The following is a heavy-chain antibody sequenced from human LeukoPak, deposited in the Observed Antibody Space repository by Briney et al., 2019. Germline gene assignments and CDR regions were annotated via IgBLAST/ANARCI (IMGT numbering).Heavy chain of an antibody. CDR2: ISSSSSYT. CDR1: GFTFSDYY. V-gene: IGHV3-11*06. CDR3: VRTTETGGYSGYDLDY. Sequence: GGSLRLSCAASGFTFSDYYMSWIRQAPGKGLEWVSYISSSSSYTNYADSVKGRFTISRDNAKNSLYLQMNSLRAEDTAVYYCVRTTETGGYSGYDLDYWGQGTLVTVSS. J-gene: IGHJ4*02. D-gene: IGHD5-12*01.